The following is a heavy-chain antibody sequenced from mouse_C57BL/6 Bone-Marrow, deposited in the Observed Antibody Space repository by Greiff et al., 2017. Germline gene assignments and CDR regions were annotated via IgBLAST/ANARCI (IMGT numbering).Heavy chain of an antibody. J-gene: IGHJ2*01. CDR3: ARDLLCFYGFHY. D-gene: IGHD1-1*01. CDR2: ISDGGSYT. V-gene: IGHV5-4*01. Sequence: EVHVVESGGGLVKPGGSLKLSCAASGFTFRSYALSWVRQTQETRLEWVATISDGGSYTYYPDNVKGRFTISRDNAKNNLYLQISHLKSEDTAMYYCARDLLCFYGFHYRRQGNTLTVS. CDR1: GFTFRSYA.